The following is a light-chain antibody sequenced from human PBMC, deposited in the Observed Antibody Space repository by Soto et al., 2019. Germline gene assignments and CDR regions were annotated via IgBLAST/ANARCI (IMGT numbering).Light chain of an antibody. CDR3: QQYDSYPYT. CDR1: QSVSNW. Sequence: DIQMTQSPSTLSASVGDRVTITCRASQSVSNWLAWYQQRPGKAPKLLIYKASSLQSGVPSRFSGGGSETEFTLTISSLQPDDFATYYCQQYDSYPYTFGPGTKLEIK. J-gene: IGKJ2*01. V-gene: IGKV1-5*03. CDR2: KAS.